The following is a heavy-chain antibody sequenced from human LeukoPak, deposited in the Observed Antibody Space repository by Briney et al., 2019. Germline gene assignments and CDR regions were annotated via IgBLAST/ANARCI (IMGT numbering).Heavy chain of an antibody. Sequence: GGSLRLSCAASGFTFDDYAMHWVRQAPGKGLEWASGISWNSGSIGYADSVKGRFTISRDNAKNSLYLQMNSLRAEDTALYYCARVPTTVTTERYFDYWGQGTLVTVSS. CDR3: ARVPTTVTTERYFDY. D-gene: IGHD4-17*01. CDR1: GFTFDDYA. V-gene: IGHV3-9*01. J-gene: IGHJ4*02. CDR2: ISWNSGSI.